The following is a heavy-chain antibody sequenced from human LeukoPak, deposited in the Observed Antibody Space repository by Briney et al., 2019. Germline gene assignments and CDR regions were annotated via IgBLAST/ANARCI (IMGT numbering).Heavy chain of an antibody. J-gene: IGHJ4*02. CDR1: GVSISAYH. V-gene: IGHV4-4*07. CDR2: IYANGIT. CDR3: AKKDGDF. Sequence: SETLSLTCTVSGVSISAYHWTWIRQPAGKRLEWIGRIYANGITSYNPSLESRLTISLDTSKNQLSLRLSSVTAADTALYYCAKKDGDFWGQGTLVTVSS.